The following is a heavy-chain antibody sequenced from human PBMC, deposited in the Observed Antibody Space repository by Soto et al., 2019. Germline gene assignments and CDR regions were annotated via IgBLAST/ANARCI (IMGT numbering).Heavy chain of an antibody. CDR3: ARDLGS. CDR2: SRNKANSYTT. J-gene: IGHJ5*02. V-gene: IGHV3-72*01. Sequence: EVQLVEPGGGLVQPGGSLRLSCAASGFTFSDHYMDWVRQAPGKGLEWVGRSRNKANSYTTEYAASVRGRFTISRDDSKNSLYLQMNSLKTEDTAVYYCARDLGSWGQGTLVTVSS. CDR1: GFTFSDHY.